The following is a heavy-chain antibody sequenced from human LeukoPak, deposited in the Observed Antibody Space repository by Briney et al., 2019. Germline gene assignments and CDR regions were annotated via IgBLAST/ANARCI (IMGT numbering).Heavy chain of an antibody. Sequence: GGSLRLSCAASEFIVSTNYMSWVRQAPGKGLEWVSVIYSSGSTYYGDSVTGRFTISRDDTNTSLFLQMNSLRAEDTATYFCARRGTDASFSFFDVWGQGTMVTVSS. V-gene: IGHV3-53*01. CDR2: IYSSGST. CDR3: ARRGTDASFSFFDV. D-gene: IGHD1-1*01. J-gene: IGHJ3*01. CDR1: EFIVSTNY.